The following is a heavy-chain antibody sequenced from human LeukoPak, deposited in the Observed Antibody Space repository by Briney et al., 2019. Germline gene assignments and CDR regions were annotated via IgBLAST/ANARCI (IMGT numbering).Heavy chain of an antibody. V-gene: IGHV1-2*06. Sequence: ASVKVSCKASGYTFTSYGISWVRQAPGQGLEWMGRINPNSGGTNYAQKFQGRVTMTRDTSISTAYMELSRLRSDDTAVYYCARDDGYSSSPDYWGQGTLVTVSS. CDR3: ARDDGYSSSPDY. J-gene: IGHJ4*02. CDR1: GYTFTSYG. D-gene: IGHD6-19*01. CDR2: INPNSGGT.